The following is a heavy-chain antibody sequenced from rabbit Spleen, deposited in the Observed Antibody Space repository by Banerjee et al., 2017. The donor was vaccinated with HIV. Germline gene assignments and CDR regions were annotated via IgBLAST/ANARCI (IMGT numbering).Heavy chain of an antibody. Sequence: QEQLEESGGGLVKPEASLTLTCTASGLSYSSTYWICWVRQAPGKGLEWIACIDTGGSGSTYYASWAKGRFTISETSSTTVTLQLTSLTAADTATYFCARDTGSSFSSYGMDLWGPGTLVTVS. J-gene: IGHJ6*01. V-gene: IGHV1S45*01. CDR2: IDTGGSGST. CDR3: ARDTGSSFSSYGMDL. CDR1: GLSYSSTYW. D-gene: IGHD8-1*01.